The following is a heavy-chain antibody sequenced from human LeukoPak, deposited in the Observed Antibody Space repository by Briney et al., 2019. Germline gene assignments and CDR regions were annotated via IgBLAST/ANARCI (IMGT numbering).Heavy chain of an antibody. CDR3: ARKVGVVVMTYYFDY. Sequence: SETLSLTCAVSGGSISSSNWWSWVRQPPGKGLEWIGEIYHSESTNYNPSLKSRVTISVDKSKNQFSLKLSSVTAADTAVYYCARKVGVVVMTYYFDYWGQGTLVTVSS. V-gene: IGHV4-4*02. CDR2: IYHSEST. D-gene: IGHD3-22*01. CDR1: GGSISSSNW. J-gene: IGHJ4*02.